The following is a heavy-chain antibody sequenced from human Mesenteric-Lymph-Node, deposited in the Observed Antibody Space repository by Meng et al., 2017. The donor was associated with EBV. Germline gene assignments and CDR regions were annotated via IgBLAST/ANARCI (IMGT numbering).Heavy chain of an antibody. Sequence: QVHLKESGPGLVKPSQTLSPTCAVSGGSITSGGYYWSWLRQSPGKGLEWIGDIYYSGFTSYNPSLQSRMAMSVDTSKNQFSLSLSSVTAADTAVYFCAREEHTSSYFSYWGQGTLVTVSS. J-gene: IGHJ4*02. CDR2: IYYSGFT. CDR1: GGSITSGGYY. CDR3: AREEHTSSYFSY. D-gene: IGHD2-2*01. V-gene: IGHV4-30-4*01.